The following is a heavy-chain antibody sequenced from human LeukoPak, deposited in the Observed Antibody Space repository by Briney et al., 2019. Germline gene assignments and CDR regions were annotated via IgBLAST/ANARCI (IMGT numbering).Heavy chain of an antibody. CDR1: GFTVSSTY. V-gene: IGHV3-53*01. J-gene: IGHJ4*02. Sequence: GGSLRLSCAASGFTVSSTYMSWVRQASGKGLEWVSVIYSGGSTYYADSVKGRFTISRDNSKNTLYLQMNSLRVEDTAVDYCARAGYSSGWRNIDYWGQGTLVTVSS. CDR2: IYSGGST. D-gene: IGHD6-19*01. CDR3: ARAGYSSGWRNIDY.